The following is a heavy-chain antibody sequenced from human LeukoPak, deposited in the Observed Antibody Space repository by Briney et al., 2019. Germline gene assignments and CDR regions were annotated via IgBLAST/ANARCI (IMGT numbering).Heavy chain of an antibody. V-gene: IGHV4-31*03. J-gene: IGHJ4*02. CDR2: IYYSGST. CDR1: GGSISSGGYY. Sequence: SETLSLTCTVSGGSISSGGYYWSWLRQHPGTGLEWIGYIYYSGSTYYNPSPKSRVTISVDTSKNQFSLKLSSVTAADTAVYYCARVWSYDSSGYPDYWGQGTLVTVSS. CDR3: ARVWSYDSSGYPDY. D-gene: IGHD3-22*01.